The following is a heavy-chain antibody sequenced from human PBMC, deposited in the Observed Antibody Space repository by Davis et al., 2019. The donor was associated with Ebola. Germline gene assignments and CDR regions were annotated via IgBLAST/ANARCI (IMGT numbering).Heavy chain of an antibody. CDR2: INPSGGST. CDR1: GYTFTSYY. Sequence: ASVKVSCKASGYTFTSYYMHWVRQAPGQGLEWMGIINPSGGSTSYAQKFQGRVTMTRDTSTSTVYMELRSLRSDDTAVYYCARLKLHYGMDVWGQGTTVTVSS. CDR3: ARLKLHYGMDV. V-gene: IGHV1-46*01. J-gene: IGHJ6*02. D-gene: IGHD3-16*01.